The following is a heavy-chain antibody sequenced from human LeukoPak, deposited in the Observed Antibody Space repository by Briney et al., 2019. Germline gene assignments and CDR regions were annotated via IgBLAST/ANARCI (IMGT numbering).Heavy chain of an antibody. CDR2: ISADAVDT. CDR1: GFTVSSNY. D-gene: IGHD2-8*02. CDR3: AKDVWWSVS. Sequence: GGSLRLSCAASGFTVSSNYMSWVRQAPGKGLEWGSAISADAVDTFYAPSVKGRFTISRDNSKNTRYLQINSLRAEDTAIYYCAKDVWWSVSWGQGTLVTVSS. V-gene: IGHV3-23*01. J-gene: IGHJ5*02.